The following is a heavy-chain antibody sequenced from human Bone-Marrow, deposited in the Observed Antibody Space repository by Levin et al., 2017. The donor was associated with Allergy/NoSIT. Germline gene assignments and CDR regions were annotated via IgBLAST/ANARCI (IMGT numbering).Heavy chain of an antibody. D-gene: IGHD6-13*01. CDR3: ARTAAGTWTPFDY. V-gene: IGHV3-33*01. J-gene: IGHJ4*02. CDR2: IWYDGSNK. Sequence: SCAASGFTFSSYGMHWVRQAPGKGLEWVAVIWYDGSNKYYADSVKGRFTISRDNSKNTLYLQMNSLRAEDTAVYYCARTAAGTWTPFDYWGQGTLVTVSS. CDR1: GFTFSSYG.